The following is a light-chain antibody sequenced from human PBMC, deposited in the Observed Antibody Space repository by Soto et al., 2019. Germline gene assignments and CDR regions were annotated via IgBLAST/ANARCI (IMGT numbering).Light chain of an antibody. J-gene: IGKJ5*01. CDR1: QSVSSY. Sequence: ESVLTQSPVTLSLSPGERATPSCRASQSVSSYLAWDQQKPGQAPRLLIYDASNRATGIPARFSGSGSGTDFTLNIDNLQPEDFAVYYWQQRSNWPPISFGQGTRLEIK. CDR2: DAS. CDR3: QQRSNWPPIS. V-gene: IGKV3-11*01.